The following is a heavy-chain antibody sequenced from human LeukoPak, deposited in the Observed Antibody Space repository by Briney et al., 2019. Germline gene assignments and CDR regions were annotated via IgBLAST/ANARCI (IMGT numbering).Heavy chain of an antibody. V-gene: IGHV3-53*01. CDR3: ARDLYSSGWYVDY. D-gene: IGHD6-19*01. CDR2: IYSGGST. CDR1: GFTDSSNY. Sequence: QPGGSLRLSCAASGFTDSSNYMSWVRQAPGKGLEWVSVIYSGGSTYYADSVKGRFTISRDNSKNTLYLQMNSLRAEDTAVYYCARDLYSSGWYVDYWGQGTLVTVSS. J-gene: IGHJ4*02.